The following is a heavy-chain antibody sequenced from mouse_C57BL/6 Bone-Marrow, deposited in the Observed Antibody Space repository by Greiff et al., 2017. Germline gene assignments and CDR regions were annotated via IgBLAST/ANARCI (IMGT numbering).Heavy chain of an antibody. Sequence: EVMLVESGGGLVQPGGSLKLSCAASGFTFSDYYMYWVRQTPEKRLEWVAYISNGGGSTYYPDTVKGRFTISRDNAKNTLYLQMSRLKSEDTAMYYCAREDRGRFDYWGQGTTLTVSS. CDR3: AREDRGRFDY. J-gene: IGHJ2*01. CDR1: GFTFSDYY. CDR2: ISNGGGST. V-gene: IGHV5-12*01.